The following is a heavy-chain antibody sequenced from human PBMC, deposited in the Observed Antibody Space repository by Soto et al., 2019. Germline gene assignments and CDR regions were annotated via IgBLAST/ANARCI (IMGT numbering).Heavy chain of an antibody. J-gene: IGHJ4*02. CDR3: AISSVAAAGFDY. CDR1: GYRFTSYW. CDR2: FYPGDSDT. V-gene: IGHV5-51*01. Sequence: GESLKISCKCSGYRFTSYWIVWVRQTPGKGLEWMGIFYPGDSDTRYSPSFQGQVTISADKSISTAYLQWSSLKASDTAIYYCAISSVAAAGFDYWGQGTLVTVSS. D-gene: IGHD6-13*01.